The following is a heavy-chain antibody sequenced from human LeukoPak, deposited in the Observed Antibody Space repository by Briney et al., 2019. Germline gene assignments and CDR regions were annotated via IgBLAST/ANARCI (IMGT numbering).Heavy chain of an antibody. CDR2: AYQTGST. D-gene: IGHD3-10*01. V-gene: IGHV4-59*08. CDR3: ARTYYYGSGSYYDSRDGFDI. Sequence: SETLSLTCTVSSGSLSGYYWSWIRQAPGKGLEFIGFAYQTGSTAYNPSLGSRVTISVDTSNNQLSLKLTSVTAADTAVYYCARTYYYGSGSYYDSRDGFDIWGQGTMVTVSS. CDR1: SGSLSGYY. J-gene: IGHJ3*02.